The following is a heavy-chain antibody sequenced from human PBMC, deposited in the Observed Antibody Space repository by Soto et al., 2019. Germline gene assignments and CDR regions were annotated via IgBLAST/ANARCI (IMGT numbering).Heavy chain of an antibody. CDR2: IFTRDSET. J-gene: IGHJ5*02. V-gene: IGHV5-51*01. CDR3: ARGYYDSGHGYDL. D-gene: IGHD3-10*01. CDR1: GHIFSNHW. Sequence: GESLKISCKGPGHIFSNHWIGWVRQTPGKGLEWMGLIFTRDSETRTSPSFQGHVSFSVDNSINTVYLQWTSLKTADTGMYFCARGYYDSGHGYDLWGQGTLVTVSS.